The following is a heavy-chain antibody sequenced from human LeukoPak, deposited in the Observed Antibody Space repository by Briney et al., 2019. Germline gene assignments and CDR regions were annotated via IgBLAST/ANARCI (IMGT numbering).Heavy chain of an antibody. CDR1: GGSLSSGGYY. CDR2: IYYSGST. J-gene: IGHJ6*02. D-gene: IGHD2-2*01. CDR3: ARGNCSSTSCYSDYYYYGMDV. V-gene: IGHV4-31*03. Sequence: SQTLSLTCTVSGGSLSSGGYYWSWIRQHPGKGLEWIGYIYYSGSTYYNPSLKSRVTISVDTSKNQFSLKLSSVTAADTAVFYCARGNCSSTSCYSDYYYYGMDVWGQGTTVTVSS.